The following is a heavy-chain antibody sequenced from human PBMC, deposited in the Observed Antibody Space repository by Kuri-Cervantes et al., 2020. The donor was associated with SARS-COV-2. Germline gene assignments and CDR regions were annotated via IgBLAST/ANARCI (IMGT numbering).Heavy chain of an antibody. J-gene: IGHJ4*02. CDR3: ARHEGWFPLWLPFDY. V-gene: IGHV4-38-2*01. Sequence: SETLSLTCAVSGYSISSGYYWGWIRQPPGKGLEWMGSIYHSGSTYYNPSLKSRVTISVDTSKNQFSLKLSSVTAADTAVYYCARHEGWFPLWLPFDYWGQGTLVTVSS. CDR2: IYHSGST. CDR1: GYSISSGYY. D-gene: IGHD5-18*01.